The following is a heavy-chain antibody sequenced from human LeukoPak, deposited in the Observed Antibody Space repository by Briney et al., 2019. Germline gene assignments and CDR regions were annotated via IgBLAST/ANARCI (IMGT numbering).Heavy chain of an antibody. V-gene: IGHV3-48*01. D-gene: IGHD1-26*01. J-gene: IGHJ4*02. CDR1: GFSFSTDS. Sequence: PGGSLRLSCAASGFSFSTDSMNWVRQVPGKGLEWISYISSNSATTHYADSVKGRFTISRDNAKNSLYLHMNSLRADDAAVYYCARDTRSLIDYWGQGTLVTDSS. CDR3: ARDTRSLIDY. CDR2: ISSNSATT.